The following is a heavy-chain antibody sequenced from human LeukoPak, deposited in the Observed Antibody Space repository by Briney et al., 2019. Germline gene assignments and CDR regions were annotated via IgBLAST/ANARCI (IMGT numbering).Heavy chain of an antibody. CDR3: ARQSGSYYAEFDY. D-gene: IGHD1-26*01. Sequence: SETPSLTCTVSGGSISSSSYYWGWIRQPPGKGLEWIGSIYYSGSTYYNPSLKSRVTISVDTSKYQFSLKLSSVTAADTAVYYCARQSGSYYAEFDYWGQGTLVTVSS. J-gene: IGHJ4*02. CDR2: IYYSGST. CDR1: GGSISSSSYY. V-gene: IGHV4-39*01.